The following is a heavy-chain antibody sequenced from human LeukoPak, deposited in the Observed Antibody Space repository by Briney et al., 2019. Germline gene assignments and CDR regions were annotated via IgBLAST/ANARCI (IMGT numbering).Heavy chain of an antibody. CDR3: VSFYETY. J-gene: IGHJ4*02. CDR1: GNYW. D-gene: IGHD2-2*01. V-gene: IGHV3-74*01. Sequence: GGSLRLSCAASGNYWMHWVRQAPGKGLVWVSHINSDGSWTSYADSVKGRFTISKDNAKNTVYLQVNNLRAEDTAVYYCVSFYETYWGRGTLVTVSS. CDR2: INSDGSWT.